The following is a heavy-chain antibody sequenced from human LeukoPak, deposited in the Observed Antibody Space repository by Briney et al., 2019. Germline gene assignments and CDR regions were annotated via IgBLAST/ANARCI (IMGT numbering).Heavy chain of an antibody. D-gene: IGHD3-22*01. J-gene: IGHJ3*02. Sequence: GASAKVSCKASGGTFSSYAISWVRQAPGQGLEWMGRIIPIFGTANYAQKFQGRVTITTDESTSTAYMELSSLRSEDTAVYYCARGARGSSGYYDAFDIWGQGTMVTVSS. CDR3: ARGARGSSGYYDAFDI. V-gene: IGHV1-69*05. CDR1: GGTFSSYA. CDR2: IIPIFGTA.